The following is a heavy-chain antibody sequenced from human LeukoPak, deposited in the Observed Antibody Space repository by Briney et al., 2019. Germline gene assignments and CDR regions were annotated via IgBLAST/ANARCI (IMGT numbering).Heavy chain of an antibody. J-gene: IGHJ4*02. CDR2: INPNSGGT. V-gene: IGHV1-2*02. Sequence: ASVKVSCKASGYTFTGYYMHWVRQAPGQGLEWMGWINPNSGGTNYAQKFQGRVTMTRDTSISTAYMELSRLRSDDTAVYYCARALWLYDSSGYYSDWGQGTLVAVSS. D-gene: IGHD3-22*01. CDR1: GYTFTGYY. CDR3: ARALWLYDSSGYYSD.